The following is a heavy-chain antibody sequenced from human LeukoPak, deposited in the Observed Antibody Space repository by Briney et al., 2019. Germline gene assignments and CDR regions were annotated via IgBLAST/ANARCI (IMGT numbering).Heavy chain of an antibody. CDR2: ISYDGSNK. D-gene: IGHD3-22*01. Sequence: GGSLRLSCAASGFTFSSYGMHWVRQAPGKGLEWVAVISYDGSNKYYADSVKGRFTISRDNSKNTLYLQMNSLRAEDTAVYYCAKDYDTPLSGYSGGFFDYWGQGTLVTVSS. V-gene: IGHV3-30*18. J-gene: IGHJ4*02. CDR3: AKDYDTPLSGYSGGFFDY. CDR1: GFTFSSYG.